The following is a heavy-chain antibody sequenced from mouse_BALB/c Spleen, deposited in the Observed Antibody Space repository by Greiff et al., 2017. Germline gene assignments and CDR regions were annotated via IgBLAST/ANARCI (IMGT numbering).Heavy chain of an antibody. V-gene: IGHV2-9*02. CDR3: ARELSTVVARSGFAY. Sequence: VKLVESGPGLVAPSQSLSITCTVSGFSLTSYGVHWVRQPPGKGLEWLGVIWAGGSTNYNSALMSRLSISKDNSKSQVFLKMNSLQTDDTAMYYCARELSTVVARSGFAYWGQGTLVTVSA. D-gene: IGHD1-1*01. CDR1: GFSLTSYG. J-gene: IGHJ3*01. CDR2: IWAGGST.